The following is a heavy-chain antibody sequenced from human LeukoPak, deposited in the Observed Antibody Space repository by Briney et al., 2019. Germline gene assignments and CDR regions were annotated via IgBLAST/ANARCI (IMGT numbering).Heavy chain of an antibody. CDR1: GFTFNSYE. Sequence: GGSLRLSCAASGFTFNSYEMNWVRQAPGKGLEWVSYINSGGSAIYYADSVKGRFTISRDNAKNSLYLQMNSLRADDTAVYYCAYGPSFDPWGQGTLVTVSS. J-gene: IGHJ5*02. V-gene: IGHV3-48*03. D-gene: IGHD3-10*01. CDR2: INSGGSAI. CDR3: AYGPSFDP.